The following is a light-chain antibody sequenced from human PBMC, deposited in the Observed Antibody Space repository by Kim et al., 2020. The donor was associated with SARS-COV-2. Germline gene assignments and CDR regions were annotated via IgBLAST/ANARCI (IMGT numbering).Light chain of an antibody. CDR1: QTVTSNY. CDR3: QQYCSSPAT. Sequence: EMVLTQSPGTLSLSPGERATLSCRASQTVTSNYLAWYQQKPGQAPRLLIYGASSRATGISDRFSGSWSGTDFTLTISRLEPEDFAVYYFQQYCSSPATFGQGTKVEIK. V-gene: IGKV3-20*01. CDR2: GAS. J-gene: IGKJ1*01.